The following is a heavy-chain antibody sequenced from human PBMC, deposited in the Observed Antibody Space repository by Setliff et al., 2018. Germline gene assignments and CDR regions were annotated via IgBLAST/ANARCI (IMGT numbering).Heavy chain of an antibody. Sequence: GGSLRLSCAASGFTLSRHIMHWVRQAPGKGLEWVAVISDDGSNKHYADSVKGRFTISRDNSKNTLYLQMDSLRAEDTAVYYCSTRTVAARSLDTWGQGTLVTVSS. CDR2: ISDDGSNK. J-gene: IGHJ5*02. CDR1: GFTLSRHI. V-gene: IGHV3-30*04. D-gene: IGHD6-13*01. CDR3: STRTVAARSLDT.